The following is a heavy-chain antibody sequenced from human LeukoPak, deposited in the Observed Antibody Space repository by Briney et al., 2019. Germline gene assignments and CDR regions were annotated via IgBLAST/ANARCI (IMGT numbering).Heavy chain of an antibody. Sequence: GGSLRLSCAGSGFTSSNSWMGWVRQAPGEGLEWVANVQHIGGETYYVDSVKGRFTISRDNAKNSVYLQINRLGADDTAVYYCATYSILNAREFRYWSQGTLVTVTS. CDR1: GFTSSNSW. J-gene: IGHJ1*01. V-gene: IGHV3-7*01. D-gene: IGHD4-11*01. CDR2: VQHIGGET. CDR3: ATYSILNAREFRY.